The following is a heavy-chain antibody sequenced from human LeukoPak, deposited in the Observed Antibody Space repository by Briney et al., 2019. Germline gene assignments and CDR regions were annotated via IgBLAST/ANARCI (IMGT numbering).Heavy chain of an antibody. V-gene: IGHV4-39*01. CDR2: IYYSGST. CDR3: ARRGGRHLEDY. Sequence: SETLSLTCTVSGGSISSSSYYWAWIRPPPGKGLEWIGSIYYSGSTYYNPSLKSRVTISVDTSKNQFSLKLSSVTAADTAVYYCARRGGRHLEDYWGQGTLVTVSS. J-gene: IGHJ4*02. D-gene: IGHD3-16*01. CDR1: GGSISSSSYY.